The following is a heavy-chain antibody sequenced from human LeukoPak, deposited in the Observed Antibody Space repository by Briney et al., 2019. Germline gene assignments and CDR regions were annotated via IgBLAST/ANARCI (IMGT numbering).Heavy chain of an antibody. J-gene: IGHJ4*02. CDR1: GGSISSYY. D-gene: IGHD3-22*01. Sequence: SETLSLTCTVSGGSISSYYWSWIRQPAGKGLEWIGRIYTSGSTNYNLSLKSRVTMSVDTSKNQFSLKLSSVTAADTAVYYCAREDSSGYYSSLDYWGQGTLVTVSS. CDR2: IYTSGST. V-gene: IGHV4-4*07. CDR3: AREDSSGYYSSLDY.